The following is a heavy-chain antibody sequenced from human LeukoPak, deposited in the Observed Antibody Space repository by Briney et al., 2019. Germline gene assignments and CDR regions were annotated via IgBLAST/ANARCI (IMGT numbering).Heavy chain of an antibody. Sequence: GGSLRLSCAASGFSFNESYMTWIRQAPGKGLEWVAYISGRSYSMYYADSVKGRFNISSDNSLNSLYLHMSSLRADDTAVYYCVRRKRRFDYWGQGTLVTVSS. CDR2: ISGRSYSM. CDR1: GFSFNESY. V-gene: IGHV3-11*01. CDR3: VRRKRRFDY. J-gene: IGHJ4*02.